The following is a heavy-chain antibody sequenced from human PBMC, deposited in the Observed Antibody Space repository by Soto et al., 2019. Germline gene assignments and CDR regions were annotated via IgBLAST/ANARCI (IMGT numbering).Heavy chain of an antibody. CDR1: GFTFGDYY. V-gene: IGHV3-11*05. D-gene: IGHD1-26*01. CDR3: VRDPGGRAPIDY. Sequence: GGSLRLSCAASGFTFGDYYMTWVRQAPGKGLEWISYISSTSAYTNYADSVKGRFTISRDNAKSSLFLQMNSVRVDDTAVYYFVRDPGGRAPIDYWGQGPLVTVSS. J-gene: IGHJ4*02. CDR2: ISSTSAYT.